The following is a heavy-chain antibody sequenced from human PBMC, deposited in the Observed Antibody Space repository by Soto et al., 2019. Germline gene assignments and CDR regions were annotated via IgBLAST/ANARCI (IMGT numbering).Heavy chain of an antibody. V-gene: IGHV3-48*01. Sequence: GGSLRLSCAASGFTFSSYSMNWVRQAPGKGLEWVSYISSSSSTIYYADSVKGRFTISRDNAKNSLYLQMNSLRAEDTAVYYCARVPDHYYYYYMDVWGKGTTVTVSS. CDR1: GFTFSSYS. CDR2: ISSSSSTI. CDR3: ARVPDHYYYYYMDV. J-gene: IGHJ6*03.